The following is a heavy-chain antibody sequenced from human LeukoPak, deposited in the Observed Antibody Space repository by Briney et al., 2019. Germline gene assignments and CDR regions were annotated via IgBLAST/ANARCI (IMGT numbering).Heavy chain of an antibody. V-gene: IGHV3-64*01. J-gene: IGHJ4*02. CDR3: ARGPYYDSSGYYY. CDR2: ISSNGGST. CDR1: GFTFSSYS. D-gene: IGHD3-22*01. Sequence: PAGSLRLSCAASGFTFSSYSMSWVRQAPRKGLEYVSAISSNGGSTYYANSVKGRFTISRDNSKNTLYLQMGSLRAEDMAVYYCARGPYYDSSGYYYWGQGTLVTVSS.